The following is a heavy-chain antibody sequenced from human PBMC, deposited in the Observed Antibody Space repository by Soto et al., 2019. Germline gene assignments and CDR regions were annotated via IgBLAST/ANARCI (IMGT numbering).Heavy chain of an antibody. Sequence: SVKVSSKASGGGFSFCAMSWVRQAPGQGLEWMGGIIPIFGTADYAQKFQGRVTITADESTSTAYMELSSLRSEDTAVYYCASLSNYYYYGMDVWGQGTTVTVSS. D-gene: IGHD3-9*01. CDR1: GGGFSFCA. CDR2: IIPIFGTA. CDR3: ASLSNYYYYGMDV. J-gene: IGHJ6*01. V-gene: IGHV1-69*13.